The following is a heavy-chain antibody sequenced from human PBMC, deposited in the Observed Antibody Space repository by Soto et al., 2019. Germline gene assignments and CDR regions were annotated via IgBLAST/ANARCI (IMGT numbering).Heavy chain of an antibody. D-gene: IGHD2-2*01. CDR3: AREAHDCSSTSCYVDY. V-gene: IGHV4-59*01. CDR1: GGSISSCY. Sequence: PSETLSLTCTVSGGSISSCYWSWIRQPPGKGLEWIGYIYYSGSTNYNPSLKSRVTISVDTSKNQFSLKLSSVTAADTAVYYCAREAHDCSSTSCYVDYWGQGTLVTVSS. J-gene: IGHJ4*02. CDR2: IYYSGST.